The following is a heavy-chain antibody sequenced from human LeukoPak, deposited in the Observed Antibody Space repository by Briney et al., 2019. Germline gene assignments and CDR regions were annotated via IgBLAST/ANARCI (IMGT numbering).Heavy chain of an antibody. Sequence: GGSLRLSCAASGFTFSDYYMSWIRQAPGKGLEWVSYISSSGSTIYYAASVKGRFTISRDNAKNSLYLPMNSLRAEDTAVYYCAREVVTQGPGYFQHWGQGTLVTVSS. CDR1: GFTFSDYY. CDR3: AREVVTQGPGYFQH. V-gene: IGHV3-11*04. CDR2: ISSSGSTI. J-gene: IGHJ1*01. D-gene: IGHD3-22*01.